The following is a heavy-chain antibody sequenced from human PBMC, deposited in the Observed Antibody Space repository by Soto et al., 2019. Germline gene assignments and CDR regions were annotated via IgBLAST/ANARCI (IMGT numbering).Heavy chain of an antibody. J-gene: IGHJ4*02. CDR2: MNPYTGNI. CDR1: VYTFANYD. CDR3: ARALRYCDGSNCQYYFDF. D-gene: IGHD2-21*01. V-gene: IGHV1-8*01. Sequence: GASVKVSCKASVYTFANYDINWVRQATGQGLEWMGWMNPYTGNIGYAQKFQGRVTMNRNTSMNTAYMDLSSLTSEDTAVYYCARALRYCDGSNCQYYFDFWGQGTLVTVSS.